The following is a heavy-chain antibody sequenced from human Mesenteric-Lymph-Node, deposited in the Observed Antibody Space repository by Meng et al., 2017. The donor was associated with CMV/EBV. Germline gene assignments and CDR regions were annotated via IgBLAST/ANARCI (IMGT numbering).Heavy chain of an antibody. CDR3: ARDFKAGRP. D-gene: IGHD6-6*01. J-gene: IGHJ5*02. CDR2: VSPSGTYT. CDR1: DFPFSSFI. Sequence: GESLKISCAASDFPFSSFIMNWVRQAPGRGLEWVSSVSPSGTYTHYADSLRGRFTISRDNAKNSVFLEMNSLRAEDTAVYYCARDFKAGRPWGQGTLVTVSS. V-gene: IGHV3-21*06.